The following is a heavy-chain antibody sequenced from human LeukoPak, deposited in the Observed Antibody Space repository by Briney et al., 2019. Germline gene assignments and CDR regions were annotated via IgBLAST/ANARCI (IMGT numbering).Heavy chain of an antibody. Sequence: GSLTLSCRSSGFTFSAYGMHWVRQAPGKGLEWVAFIRDDGGNKYYADSVRGRFTISRDNSKNTLYLQMNSLRVDDTAFYYCAKAPYSSSWSFDQWGQGTLLAVSS. CDR1: GFTFSAYG. CDR2: IRDDGGNK. CDR3: AKAPYSSSWSFDQ. D-gene: IGHD6-13*01. V-gene: IGHV3-30*02. J-gene: IGHJ4*02.